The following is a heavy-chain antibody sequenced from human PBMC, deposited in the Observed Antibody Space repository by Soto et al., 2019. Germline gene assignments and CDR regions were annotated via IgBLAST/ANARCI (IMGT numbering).Heavy chain of an antibody. CDR3: ARGSSSSSGVVVG. Sequence: SETLSLTCAVYGGSFSGYYWSWIRQPPGKGLEWIGEINHSGSTNYNPPLKSRVTISVDTSKNQFSLKLSSVTAADTAVYYCARGSSSSSGVVVGWGQGTLVTVSS. CDR1: GGSFSGYY. CDR2: INHSGST. J-gene: IGHJ4*02. D-gene: IGHD6-6*01. V-gene: IGHV4-34*01.